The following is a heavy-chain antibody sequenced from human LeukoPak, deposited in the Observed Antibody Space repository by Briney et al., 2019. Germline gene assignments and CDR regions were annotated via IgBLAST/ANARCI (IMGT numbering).Heavy chain of an antibody. Sequence: GGSLRLSCAASRFSFRSFLMTWVRQAPGTGLEWVANINQDGAEKYYGESVKGRFTISRDNAKNSLFLQMDSLRVEDTAVYYCARLDINSSGRYKNDYWGQGTLVTVSS. CDR2: INQDGAEK. CDR3: ARLDINSSGRYKNDY. CDR1: RFSFRSFL. J-gene: IGHJ4*02. V-gene: IGHV3-7*01. D-gene: IGHD6-19*01.